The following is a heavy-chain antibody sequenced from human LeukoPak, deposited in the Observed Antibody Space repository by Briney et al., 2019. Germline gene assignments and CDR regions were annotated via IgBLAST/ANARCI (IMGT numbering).Heavy chain of an antibody. J-gene: IGHJ4*02. Sequence: ASVKVSCKASGYTFTSYGISWVRQAPGQGLEWMGRISAYNGNTNYAQKLQGRVTMTTDTSTSTAYMELRSLRSDDTAVYYCARGDCSSTSCYEVRYWGQGTLVTVSS. D-gene: IGHD2-2*01. CDR1: GYTFTSYG. CDR2: ISAYNGNT. V-gene: IGHV1-18*01. CDR3: ARGDCSSTSCYEVRY.